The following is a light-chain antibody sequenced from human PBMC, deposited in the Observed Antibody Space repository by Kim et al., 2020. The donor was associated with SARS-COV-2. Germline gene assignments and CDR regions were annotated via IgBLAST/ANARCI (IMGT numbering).Light chain of an antibody. CDR1: SSNIGAGYD. CDR3: QSYDSSLSGSGV. V-gene: IGLV1-40*01. J-gene: IGLJ1*01. Sequence: VTISCIGSSSNIGAGYDVHWYQQLPGTAPKLLIYGNSNRPSGVPDRFSGSKSGTSASLAITGLQAEDEADYYCQSYDSSLSGSGVFGTGTKVTVL. CDR2: GNS.